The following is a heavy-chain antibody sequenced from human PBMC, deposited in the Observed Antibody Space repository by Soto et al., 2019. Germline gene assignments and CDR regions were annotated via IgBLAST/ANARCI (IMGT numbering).Heavy chain of an antibody. Sequence: SETLSLTCTVSGGSISSYYWSWIRQPPGRGLEWIGYIYYSGSTSYNPSLKSRVTMSIDTSKGQFSLKLTSVTAADTAVYYCAGSYFDSSAFYAPGWFDPWGQGTLVTVS. CDR3: AGSYFDSSAFYAPGWFDP. CDR1: GGSISSYY. D-gene: IGHD3-22*01. V-gene: IGHV4-59*01. CDR2: IYYSGST. J-gene: IGHJ5*02.